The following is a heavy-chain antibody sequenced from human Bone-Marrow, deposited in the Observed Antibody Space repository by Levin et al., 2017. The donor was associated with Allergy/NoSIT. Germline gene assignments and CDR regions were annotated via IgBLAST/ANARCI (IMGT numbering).Heavy chain of an antibody. CDR3: AHARFLEWLPYFDY. J-gene: IGHJ4*02. CDR2: INWNENE. V-gene: IGHV2-5*01. D-gene: IGHD3-3*01. CDR1: GFLLKTRGMG. Sequence: KGSGPTLVKPTETLTLTCSFSGFLLKTRGMGVGWIRQPPGKALEWLALINWNENERYRPSLRSRMSITEDTSRNHVVLTLTNMDTADTGTDYCAHARFLEWLPYFDYWGQGIFVTVSS.